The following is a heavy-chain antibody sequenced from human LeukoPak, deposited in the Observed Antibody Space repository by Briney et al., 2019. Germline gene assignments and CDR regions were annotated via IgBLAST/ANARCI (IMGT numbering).Heavy chain of an antibody. D-gene: IGHD2/OR15-2a*01. CDR3: AKRIGRDLHFFDH. V-gene: IGHV3-23*01. CDR1: GFTLSSSA. CDR2: LGSGGNP. J-gene: IGHJ4*02. Sequence: GGSLRLSCAASGFTLSSSAMSWVRQAPGKGLEWVSPLGSGGNPYYADSVKGRFTISRDNSKNTLYLQMNSLRAEDTAVYNCAKRIGRDLHFFDHRGQGTLVTVSS.